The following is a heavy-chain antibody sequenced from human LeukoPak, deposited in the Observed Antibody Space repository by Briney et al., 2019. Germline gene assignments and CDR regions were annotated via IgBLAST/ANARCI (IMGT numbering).Heavy chain of an antibody. CDR1: GGSISSYY. Sequence: SETLSLTCTVSGGSISSYYWSWIRQPPGKGLEWIGYIYYSGSTTYNPSLKSRVTISVDTSKNQFSLKLSSVTAADTAVYYCAKDRGDTSLLRMWDYWGQGTLVTVSS. CDR2: IYYSGST. V-gene: IGHV4-59*01. J-gene: IGHJ4*02. D-gene: IGHD3-22*01. CDR3: AKDRGDTSLLRMWDY.